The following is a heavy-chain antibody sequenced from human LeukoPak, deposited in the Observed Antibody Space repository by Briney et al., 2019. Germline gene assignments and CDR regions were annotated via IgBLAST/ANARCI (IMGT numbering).Heavy chain of an antibody. CDR3: AGGPRDYYDSSGYYSPNWFDP. V-gene: IGHV1-18*01. CDR1: GYTFTSYG. D-gene: IGHD3-22*01. CDR2: ISAYNGNT. Sequence: ASVTVSCKASGYTFTSYGISWVRQAPGQGLEWMGWISAYNGNTNYAQKLQGRVTMTTDTSTSTAYMELRSLRSDDTAVYYCAGGPRDYYDSSGYYSPNWFDPWGQGTLVTVSS. J-gene: IGHJ5*02.